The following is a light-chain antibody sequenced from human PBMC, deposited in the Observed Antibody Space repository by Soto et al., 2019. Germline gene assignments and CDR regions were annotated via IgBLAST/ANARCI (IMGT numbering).Light chain of an antibody. Sequence: MLPQSPAALSLSPGDRAILSCRASQDISISLGWYQQKPGQAPRRLIYDASNGATGIPDSFSGSESGTDFTLPSNSLGPEDFVLYYCRQRATCRAFGGRTKLDI. V-gene: IGKV3D-11*01. CDR1: QDISIS. CDR3: RQRATCRA. CDR2: DAS. J-gene: IGKJ2*01.